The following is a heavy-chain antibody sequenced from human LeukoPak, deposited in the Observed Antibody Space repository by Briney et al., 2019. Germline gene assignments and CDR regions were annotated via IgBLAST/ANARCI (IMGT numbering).Heavy chain of an antibody. CDR2: IIPVFGTA. Sequence: SVKVSCKASGGTFSSYAINWVRQAPGQGLEWMGMIIPVFGTANYAQKFQGRDTIITDKSTSIACMEMSSLRSEDTVVYYCARDSRYYYDSSGWGIDYWGQGTLVTVSS. CDR3: ARDSRYYYDSSGWGIDY. V-gene: IGHV1-69*05. J-gene: IGHJ4*02. D-gene: IGHD3-22*01. CDR1: GGTFSSYA.